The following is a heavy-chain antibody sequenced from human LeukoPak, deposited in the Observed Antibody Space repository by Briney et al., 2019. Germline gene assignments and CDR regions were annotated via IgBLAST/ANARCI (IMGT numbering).Heavy chain of an antibody. J-gene: IGHJ4*02. D-gene: IGHD3-16*01. CDR3: AKELGETGTYYPYFDF. V-gene: IGHV3-23*01. CDR1: GFTFDKYV. Sequence: GGSLRLSCAASGFTFDKYVMSWLRQTPGRGHEWVAGITASGGATYYADAVKDRLTISRDNFKDTLYLQINGLTAEDTAVYYCAKELGETGTYYPYFDFWGQGVLVAVSS. CDR2: ITASGGAT.